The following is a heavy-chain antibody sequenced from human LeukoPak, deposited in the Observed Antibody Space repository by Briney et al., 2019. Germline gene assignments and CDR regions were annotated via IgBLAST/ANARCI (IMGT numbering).Heavy chain of an antibody. V-gene: IGHV3-23*01. J-gene: IGHJ4*02. CDR3: VRRFDC. Sequence: GGSLRLSCVASGFTFTKCAMSWIRQAPGKGLEWVAIITATGDTAYYADSVKGRFTTSRDNAKNSLYLQMNSLRAEDTAIYYSVRRFDCWGQGTLVTVSS. CDR2: ITATGDTA. CDR1: GFTFTKCA.